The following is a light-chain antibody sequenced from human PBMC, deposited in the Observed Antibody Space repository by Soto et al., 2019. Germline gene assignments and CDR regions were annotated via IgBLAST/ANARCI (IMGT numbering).Light chain of an antibody. CDR2: AAS. CDR3: QQYGDSPLT. J-gene: IGKJ3*01. CDR1: QSVTVNS. Sequence: EILLTQSPSTLSLSPGEGVTLSCRASQSVTVNSLAWYKQKPGQAPRLLIYAASTRAAAIPDRVTGSGSGTEFALTISRLEPEDFGVYYCQQYGDSPLTSGPGTKVDIK. V-gene: IGKV3-20*01.